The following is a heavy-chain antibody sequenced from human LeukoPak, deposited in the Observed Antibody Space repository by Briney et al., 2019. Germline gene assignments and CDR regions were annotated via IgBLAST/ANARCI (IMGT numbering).Heavy chain of an antibody. D-gene: IGHD1-7*01. CDR2: ISGSGGST. CDR3: VREIRETVITRHYYYGIDV. Sequence: PGGSLRLSCAASGFTLSSYATSWVRQAPGKGLEWVSAISGSGGSTYYADSVKGRFTISRENAKNVLYLQMSSLRVEDTAVYYCVREIRETVITRHYYYGIDVWGQGTTVTVSS. J-gene: IGHJ6*02. V-gene: IGHV3-23*01. CDR1: GFTLSSYA.